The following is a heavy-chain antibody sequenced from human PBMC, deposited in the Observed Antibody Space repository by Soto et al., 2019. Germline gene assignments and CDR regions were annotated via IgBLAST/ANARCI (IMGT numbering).Heavy chain of an antibody. CDR2: ISFDGNII. CDR1: EFSFSSYA. Sequence: GGSLRLSCAASEFSFSSYAMHWIRQAPGKGLEWVAVISFDGNIIHYADSVKGRFIISRDNSKNTLYLQMHSLSGEDTAVYYCARTFDTITYYFDYWGQGTLVTVSP. J-gene: IGHJ4*02. CDR3: ARTFDTITYYFDY. V-gene: IGHV3-30-3*01. D-gene: IGHD3-9*01.